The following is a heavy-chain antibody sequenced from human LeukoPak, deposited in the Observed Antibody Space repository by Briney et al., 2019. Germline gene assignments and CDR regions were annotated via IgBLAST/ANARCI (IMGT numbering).Heavy chain of an antibody. V-gene: IGHV3-7*03. CDR2: INPDGNKK. Sequence: PGGSLRLSCAVSGLTFSSSWMDWVRQAPGKGLEWVASINPDGNKKYSADSVKGRFTISRDNAKGSLYLQMNSMRAEDTAVYYCVRAPYYSGIEHYFDHWGQGILVTVSS. D-gene: IGHD3-22*01. J-gene: IGHJ4*02. CDR1: GLTFSSSW. CDR3: VRAPYYSGIEHYFDH.